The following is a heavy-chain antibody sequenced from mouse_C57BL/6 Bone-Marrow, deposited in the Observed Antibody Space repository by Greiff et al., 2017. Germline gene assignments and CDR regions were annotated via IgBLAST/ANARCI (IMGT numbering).Heavy chain of an antibody. V-gene: IGHV1-64*01. CDR1: GYTFTSYW. Sequence: QVQLQQSGPVLVKPGASVKMSCKASGYTFTSYWMHWVKQRPGQGLEWIGMIHPNSGSTNYNEKFKSKATLTVDKSSSTAYMQLSSLTSEDSAVYYCAVNYYFDYWGQGTTLTVSS. J-gene: IGHJ2*01. D-gene: IGHD1-3*01. CDR2: IHPNSGST. CDR3: AVNYYFDY.